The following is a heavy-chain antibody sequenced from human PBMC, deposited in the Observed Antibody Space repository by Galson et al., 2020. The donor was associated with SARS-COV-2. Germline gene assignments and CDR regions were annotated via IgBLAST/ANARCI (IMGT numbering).Heavy chain of an antibody. Sequence: SETLSLTCTVSGGSISSYYWSWIRQPPGKGLEWIGYIYYSGSTNYNPSLKSRVTISVDTSKNQFSLKLSSVTAADTAVYYCARDQGTYYDFWSGYYTFGSAFDSWGQGTMVTVSS. CDR3: ARDQGTYYDFWSGYYTFGSAFDS. J-gene: IGHJ3*02. D-gene: IGHD3-3*01. CDR1: GGSISSYY. CDR2: IYYSGST. V-gene: IGHV4-59*01.